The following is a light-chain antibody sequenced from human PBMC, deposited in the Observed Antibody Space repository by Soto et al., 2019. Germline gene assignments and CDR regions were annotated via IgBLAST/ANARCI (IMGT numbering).Light chain of an antibody. J-gene: IGKJ5*01. V-gene: IGKV1-5*01. Sequence: DIQMTQSPSTLSASVGDRVTITCRASQTIGTSLAWYQQKPGKAPRLLIYDSSSLESGVPSRFSGSGSGTEFTLTISSLQPDDFATYYCQQYNSYSITFGQGTKLEIK. CDR3: QQYNSYSIT. CDR1: QTIGTS. CDR2: DSS.